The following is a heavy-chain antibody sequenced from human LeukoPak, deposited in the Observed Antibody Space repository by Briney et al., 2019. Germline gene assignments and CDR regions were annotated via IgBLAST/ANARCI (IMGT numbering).Heavy chain of an antibody. CDR2: ISWNSGSI. D-gene: IGHD2-2*01. CDR1: GFTFSRYY. Sequence: PGGSLRLSCAASGFTFSRYYMHWVRQAPGKGLEWVSGISWNSGSIGYADSVKGRFTISRDNAKNSLYLQMNSLRAEDMALYYCAKASGHIVVVPAFDYWGQGTLVTVSS. CDR3: AKASGHIVVVPAFDY. J-gene: IGHJ4*02. V-gene: IGHV3-9*03.